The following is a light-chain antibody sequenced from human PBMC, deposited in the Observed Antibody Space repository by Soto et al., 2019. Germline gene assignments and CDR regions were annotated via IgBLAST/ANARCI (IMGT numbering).Light chain of an antibody. J-gene: IGKJ4*01. V-gene: IGKV1-39*01. CDR3: QQSYSAPLT. CDR1: QSISSF. CDR2: TAS. Sequence: DIQMTQSPSSLSASVGDRVTITCRASQSISSFFNWYQQKPGKAPKLLIYTASSLQSGVPSRFSGTGSGTDFTLTIHSLQPDDCATYYCQQSYSAPLTFCGGAKVGI.